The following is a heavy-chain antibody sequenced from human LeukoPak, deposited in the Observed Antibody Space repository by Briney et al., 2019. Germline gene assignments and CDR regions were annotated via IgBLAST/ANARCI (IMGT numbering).Heavy chain of an antibody. CDR3: MGYCSSTSCYKVDY. CDR1: GFTFSSYG. V-gene: IGHV3-33*01. CDR2: IWYDGSNK. D-gene: IGHD2-2*02. Sequence: PGRSLRLSCAASGFTFSSYGMHWVRQAPGKGLEWVAVIWYDGSNKYYADSVKGRFTISRDNSKNTLYLQMNSLRAEDTAVYYCMGYCSSTSCYKVDYWGQGALVTVSS. J-gene: IGHJ4*02.